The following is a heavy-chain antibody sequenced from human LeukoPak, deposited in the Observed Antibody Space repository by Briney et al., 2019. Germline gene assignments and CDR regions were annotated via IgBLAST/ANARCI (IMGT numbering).Heavy chain of an antibody. CDR1: GFTFSDYY. J-gene: IGHJ4*02. Sequence: GGSLRLSCAASGFTFSDYYMSWIRQAPGKGLEWVSYISSSGSTIYYADSVKGRFTISRDNAKNSLYLQMNSLRAEDTAVYYCARDKNGYSSSWYFTYWGQGTLVTVSS. CDR3: ARDKNGYSSSWYFTY. V-gene: IGHV3-11*04. D-gene: IGHD6-13*01. CDR2: ISSSGSTI.